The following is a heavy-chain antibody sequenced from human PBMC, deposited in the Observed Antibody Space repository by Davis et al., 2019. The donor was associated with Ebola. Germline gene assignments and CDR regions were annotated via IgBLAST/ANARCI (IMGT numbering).Heavy chain of an antibody. CDR2: IYYIGST. J-gene: IGHJ5*02. CDR3: AREGYDFWSGYYTPNWFDP. V-gene: IGHV4-59*01. CDR1: GGSISSYY. D-gene: IGHD3-3*01. Sequence: SETLSLTCTVSGGSISSYYWSWIRQPPGKGLEWIGYIYYIGSTNYNPSLKSRVTISVDTSKNQFSLNLSSVTAADTAVYYCAREGYDFWSGYYTPNWFDPWGQGTLVTVSS.